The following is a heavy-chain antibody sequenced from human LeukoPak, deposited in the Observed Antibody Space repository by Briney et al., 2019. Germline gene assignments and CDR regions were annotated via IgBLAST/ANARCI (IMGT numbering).Heavy chain of an antibody. V-gene: IGHV3-23*01. D-gene: IGHD6-13*01. J-gene: IGHJ4*02. CDR2: ISGSGGST. CDR1: GLTFSGCW. Sequence: GGSLRLSCAVTGLTFSGCWVTWVRQAPGKGLEWVSSISGSGGSTYYADSVKGRFTISRDSSKNTLYLQMNSLRAEDTAVYYCAKVPAAGINYEFDYWGQGTLVTVSA. CDR3: AKVPAAGINYEFDY.